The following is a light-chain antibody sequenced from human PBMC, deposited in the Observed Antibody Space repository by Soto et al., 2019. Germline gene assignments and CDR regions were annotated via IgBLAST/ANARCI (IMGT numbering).Light chain of an antibody. CDR2: MGS. J-gene: IGKJ1*01. V-gene: IGKV2-28*01. CDR1: QSLLHKNGNNY. Sequence: DIVMTQSPLSLPVTPGEAASISCRSSQSLLHKNGNNYFNWYLQKPGQSPQVLIYMGSKRASGVPDRFSGSGSGTEFTLTISSLQSEDFAVYYCQQYNNWPRTFGQGTKVDIK. CDR3: QQYNNWPRT.